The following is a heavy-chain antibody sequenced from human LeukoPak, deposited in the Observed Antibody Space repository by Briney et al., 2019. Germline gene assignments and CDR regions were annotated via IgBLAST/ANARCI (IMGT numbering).Heavy chain of an antibody. D-gene: IGHD2-21*02. J-gene: IGHJ5*02. Sequence: GGSLRLSCAASGFTFSDYYMSWIRQAPGKGLEWVSYISSSGSTIYYADSVKGRFTISRDNAKNSLYLQVNSLRAEDTAVYYCARVQTYCGGDCFWFDPWGQGTLVTVSS. V-gene: IGHV3-11*01. CDR3: ARVQTYCGGDCFWFDP. CDR1: GFTFSDYY. CDR2: ISSSGSTI.